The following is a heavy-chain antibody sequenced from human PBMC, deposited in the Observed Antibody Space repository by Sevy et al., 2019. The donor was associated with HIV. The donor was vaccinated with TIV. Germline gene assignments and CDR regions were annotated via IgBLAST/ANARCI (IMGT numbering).Heavy chain of an antibody. V-gene: IGHV3-7*03. Sequence: GGSLRLSCAASGFTFSSYWMSWVRQAPGKGLEWVANIKQDGSEKYYVDSVKGRFTISRDKAKNSLYLQMNILRAEDTAEYYCAREVEMATITEGYWGQGTLVTVSS. CDR1: GFTFSSYW. CDR2: IKQDGSEK. J-gene: IGHJ4*02. CDR3: AREVEMATITEGY. D-gene: IGHD5-12*01.